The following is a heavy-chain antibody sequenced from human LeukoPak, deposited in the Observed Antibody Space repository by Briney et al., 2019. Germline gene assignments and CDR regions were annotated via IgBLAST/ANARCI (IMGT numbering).Heavy chain of an antibody. V-gene: IGHV3-30-3*01. J-gene: IGHJ4*02. CDR3: ARAYCTGGTCFKDY. Sequence: GGSLRLSCAASRFTFSDFTLHWVRQAPGKGLEWLAYISYDGGIQYYADSVKGRFSISRDNSKNTLYLQLNSLRTEDTALYYCARAYCTGGTCFKDYWGQGTLVTVSS. CDR2: ISYDGGIQ. D-gene: IGHD2-8*02. CDR1: RFTFSDFT.